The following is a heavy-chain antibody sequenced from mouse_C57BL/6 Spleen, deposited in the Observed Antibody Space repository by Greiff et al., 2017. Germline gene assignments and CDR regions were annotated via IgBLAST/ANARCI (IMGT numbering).Heavy chain of an antibody. Sequence: EVKVVESGGDLVKPGGSLKLSCAASGFTFSSYGMSWVRQTPDKRLAWVATISSGGSYTYYPDSVKGRFTISRDNAKNTLYLQMSSLKSEDTAMYYCARPYGSTSTGYFDVWGTGTTVTVSS. V-gene: IGHV5-6*01. CDR2: ISSGGSYT. J-gene: IGHJ1*03. D-gene: IGHD1-1*01. CDR3: ARPYGSTSTGYFDV. CDR1: GFTFSSYG.